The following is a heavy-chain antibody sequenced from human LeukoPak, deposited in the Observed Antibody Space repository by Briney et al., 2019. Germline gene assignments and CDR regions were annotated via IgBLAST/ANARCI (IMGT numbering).Heavy chain of an antibody. CDR2: IRSIAYGGTT. CDR1: GFTFGEYA. CDR3: TRNMVRGGGYYYYGMDV. V-gene: IGHV3-49*04. Sequence: GRSLRLSCTASGFTFGEYAMSWVRQAPGEGLEWVGFIRSIAYGGTTEYAASVKGRFTISRDDSKSIAYLQMNSLKTEDTAVYYCTRNMVRGGGYYYYGMDVWGQGTTVTVSS. J-gene: IGHJ6*02. D-gene: IGHD3-10*01.